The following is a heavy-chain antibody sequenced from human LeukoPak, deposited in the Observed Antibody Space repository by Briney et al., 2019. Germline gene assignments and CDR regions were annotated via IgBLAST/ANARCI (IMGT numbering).Heavy chain of an antibody. J-gene: IGHJ4*02. Sequence: SETLSLTCTVSGGSISSSSYYWGWIRQPPGKGLEWIGSIYYSGSTYYNPSLKSRVTISVDTSKNQFSLKLSSVTAADTAVYYCARGRSALRPPIDYWGQGTLVTVSS. D-gene: IGHD5/OR15-5a*01. V-gene: IGHV4-39*07. CDR2: IYYSGST. CDR1: GGSISSSSYY. CDR3: ARGRSALRPPIDY.